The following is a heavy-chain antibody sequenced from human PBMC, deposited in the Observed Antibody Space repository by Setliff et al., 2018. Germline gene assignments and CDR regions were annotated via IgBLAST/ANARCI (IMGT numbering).Heavy chain of an antibody. V-gene: IGHV3-23*01. Sequence: GGSLRLSCAASGFTFSSYAITWVRQAPGKGLEWVSMISGSAQTTYYADSVKGRFTISRDNAKNSLFLQMNILEVEDTAVYYCVRDWASGDDHWGRGTLVTVSS. CDR1: GFTFSSYA. D-gene: IGHD3-10*01. J-gene: IGHJ4*02. CDR3: VRDWASGDDH. CDR2: ISGSAQTT.